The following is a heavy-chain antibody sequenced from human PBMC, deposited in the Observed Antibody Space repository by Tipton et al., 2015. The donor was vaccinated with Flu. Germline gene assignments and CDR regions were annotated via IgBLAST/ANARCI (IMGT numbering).Heavy chain of an antibody. J-gene: IGHJ6*01. CDR2: IYPGDSDT. D-gene: IGHD3-3*01. Sequence: QLVQSGAEVKKPGESLQISCKGSGYSFTSYCIGWVRQMPGKGLEWMGIIYPGDSDTRYSPSFQGQVTISADKSSSTAYLQWSSRKASDSAMYYWARQRIGDGDEDDYFFGLEVWGQGTTVIVSS. CDR1: GYSFTSYC. CDR3: ARQRIGDGDEDDYFFGLEV. V-gene: IGHV5-51*01.